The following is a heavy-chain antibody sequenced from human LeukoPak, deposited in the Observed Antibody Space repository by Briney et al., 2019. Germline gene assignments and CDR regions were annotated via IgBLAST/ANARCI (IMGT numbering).Heavy chain of an antibody. CDR2: INHSGST. D-gene: IGHD6-13*01. V-gene: IGHV4-34*01. CDR1: GGSFSGYY. CDR3: SAGRDY. J-gene: IGHJ4*02. Sequence: SETVSLTCAVYGGSFSGYYWSWIRQPPGKGLEWIGEINHSGSTNYNPSLKSRVTISVDTSKNQFSLKLSSVTAADTAVYYCSAGRDYWGQGTLVTVSS.